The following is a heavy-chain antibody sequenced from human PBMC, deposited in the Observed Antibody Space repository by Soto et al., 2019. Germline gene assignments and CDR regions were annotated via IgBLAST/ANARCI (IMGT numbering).Heavy chain of an antibody. J-gene: IGHJ3*02. Sequence: AGSLRLSCASSGFNFSSYTMDCVRQAPGKWLEWVSSISGDNRYIYYADSVKGRFTISRDDAKNSLYLQMNSLRADDTAVYYWARDRCRGRSCCRSCAFDIWGQGTMVTVSS. CDR1: GFNFSSYT. CDR2: ISGDNRYI. D-gene: IGHD2-15*01. V-gene: IGHV3-21*01. CDR3: ARDRCRGRSCCRSCAFDI.